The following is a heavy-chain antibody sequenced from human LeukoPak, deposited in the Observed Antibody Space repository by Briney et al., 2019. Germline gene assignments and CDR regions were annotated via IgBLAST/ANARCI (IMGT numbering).Heavy chain of an antibody. CDR3: ARRASDRGGKPTFDF. CDR1: GFTFSNYA. CDR2: XSSSHDT. Sequence: PGGSLRLSCAASGFTFSNYAMGWXXQAPGKXXXXXXXXSSSHDTYYADSVKGRFTLSRDNSKNTLDLQMNSLRAEDTAVYYCARRASDRGGKPTFDFWGQGTLVTVSS. V-gene: IGHV3-23*01. J-gene: IGHJ4*02. D-gene: IGHD2-15*01.